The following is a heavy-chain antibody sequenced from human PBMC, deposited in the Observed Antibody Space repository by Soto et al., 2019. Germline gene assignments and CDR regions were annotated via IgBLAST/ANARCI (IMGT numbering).Heavy chain of an antibody. J-gene: IGHJ4*02. CDR1: GFPFSNSW. CDR3: VRDFR. Sequence: EVQLVESGGGLVQPGGSLRLSCAASGFPFSNSWMSWVRQAPGKGLVWVSRINGDGSSTNYADSVKDRFTISRDNAMKTLHLQMNSLSVEDTAVYYCVRDFRWGQGTLVTVSS. V-gene: IGHV3-74*01. CDR2: INGDGSST.